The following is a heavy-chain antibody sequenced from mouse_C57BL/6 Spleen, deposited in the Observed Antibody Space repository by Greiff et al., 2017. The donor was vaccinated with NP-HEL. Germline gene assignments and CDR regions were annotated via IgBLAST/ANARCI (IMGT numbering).Heavy chain of an antibody. Sequence: EVKLVESGEGLVKPGGSLKLSCAASGFTFSSYAMSWVRQTPEKRLEWVAYISSGGDYIYCADTVKGRFTISRDNARNTLYLQMSSLKSEDTAMYYCTREGGYYVKAMDYWGQGTSVTVSS. D-gene: IGHD2-3*01. J-gene: IGHJ4*01. CDR3: TREGGYYVKAMDY. V-gene: IGHV5-9-1*02. CDR2: ISSGGDYI. CDR1: GFTFSSYA.